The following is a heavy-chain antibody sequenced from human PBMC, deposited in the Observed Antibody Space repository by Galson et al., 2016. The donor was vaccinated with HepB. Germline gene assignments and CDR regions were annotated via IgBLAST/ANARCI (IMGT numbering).Heavy chain of an antibody. CDR2: IYYSGST. J-gene: IGHJ4*02. V-gene: IGHV4-39*07. Sequence: SETLSLTCTVSGGSISRSSYYWAWIRQPPGKGLEWTGSIYYSGSTYYNPSLKSRITMSVDTSKNHFSLRLSSVTAVDTAVYYCAGLSGSYKFDCWGQGTLVTVSS. CDR1: GGSISRSSYY. D-gene: IGHD1-26*01. CDR3: AGLSGSYKFDC.